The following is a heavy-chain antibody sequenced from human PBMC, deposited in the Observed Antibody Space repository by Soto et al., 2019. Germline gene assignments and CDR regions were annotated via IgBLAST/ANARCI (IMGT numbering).Heavy chain of an antibody. CDR2: IIPIFGTA. J-gene: IGHJ4*02. D-gene: IGHD3-16*01. CDR3: AREQGDYDYVWGSYRAGYYFDD. Sequence: QVQLVQSGAEVKKPGSSVKVSCKASGGTFSSYAISWVRQAPGQGLEWMGGIIPIFGTANYAQKFQGRVTITADESTSTAYMELSSLRSEDTAVYYCAREQGDYDYVWGSYRAGYYFDDWGQGTLVTVSS. V-gene: IGHV1-69*01. CDR1: GGTFSSYA.